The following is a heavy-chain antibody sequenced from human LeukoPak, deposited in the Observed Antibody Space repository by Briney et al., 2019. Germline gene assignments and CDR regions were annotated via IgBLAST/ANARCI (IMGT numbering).Heavy chain of an antibody. J-gene: IGHJ4*02. CDR2: ISDSGGSR. Sequence: PGGSLRPSCAASGFTFSNYAMSWVRQAPGKGLQWVSGISDSGGSRYYADSVKGRFTISRDNSKNTLYLQMNSLRAEDTAVYYCAKVRSSGYSYGLLDYWGQGTLVTVSS. CDR1: GFTFSNYA. V-gene: IGHV3-23*01. D-gene: IGHD5-18*01. CDR3: AKVRSSGYSYGLLDY.